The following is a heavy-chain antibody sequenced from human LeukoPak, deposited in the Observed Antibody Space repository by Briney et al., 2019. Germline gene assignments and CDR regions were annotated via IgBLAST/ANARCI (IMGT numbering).Heavy chain of an antibody. J-gene: IGHJ5*02. D-gene: IGHD3-10*01. Sequence: ASVKVSCKASGYSFTSYDINWVRQATGQGVEGMGWMNPDSGNTGYAQKFQGRVTMTRDTSISTAYMELSSLRSDDTAVYYCAKSTMGSRRINDLWGRGTLVTVSS. CDR2: MNPDSGNT. V-gene: IGHV1-8*01. CDR3: AKSTMGSRRINDL. CDR1: GYSFTSYD.